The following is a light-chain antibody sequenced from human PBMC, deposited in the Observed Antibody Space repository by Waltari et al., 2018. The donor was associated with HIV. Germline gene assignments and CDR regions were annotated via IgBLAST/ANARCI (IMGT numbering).Light chain of an antibody. CDR3: QQYGSSPLT. V-gene: IGKV3-20*01. J-gene: IGKJ5*01. Sequence: EITLTQSPGTLSLSPGERATLSCRASQSVSSNYLAWYQQKPGQAPRLLIYGASSRSTGIPDRFSGSGSGTDFTLTVSRLEPDDFAVYFCQQYGSSPLTFGQGTRLEIK. CDR1: QSVSSNY. CDR2: GAS.